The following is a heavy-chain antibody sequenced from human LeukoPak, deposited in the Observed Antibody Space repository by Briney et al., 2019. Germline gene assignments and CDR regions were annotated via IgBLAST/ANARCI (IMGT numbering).Heavy chain of an antibody. J-gene: IGHJ6*03. CDR1: GFTFSSYA. V-gene: IGHV3-30*04. CDR3: ARDKLRGSAGNYYYMDV. D-gene: IGHD1-26*01. Sequence: GRSLRLSCAASGFTFSSYAMHWVRQAPGKGLEWVAVISYDGSNKYYADSVKARFTISRDNSKNTLYLQMNSLSADDTAVYYCARDKLRGSAGNYYYMDVWGKGATVTVSS. CDR2: ISYDGSNK.